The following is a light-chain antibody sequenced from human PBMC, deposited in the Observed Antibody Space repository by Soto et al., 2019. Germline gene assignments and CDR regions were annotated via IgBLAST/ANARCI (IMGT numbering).Light chain of an antibody. CDR2: GAS. CDR3: QQYLTSPKT. CDR1: QSVSSSN. Sequence: PGARDTLSCRASQSVSSSNFAWYQQKPAQAPRLLIYGASRRAPGIPERFSGSGSGTDFTLTISRLEPEDFAVYYCQQYLTSPKTFGQGTKVDI. V-gene: IGKV3-20*01. J-gene: IGKJ1*01.